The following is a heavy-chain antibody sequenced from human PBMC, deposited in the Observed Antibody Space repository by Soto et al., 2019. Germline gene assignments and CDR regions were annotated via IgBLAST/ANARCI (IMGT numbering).Heavy chain of an antibody. J-gene: IGHJ4*02. CDR1: GGSISSYY. Sequence: SETLSLTCTVSGGSISSYYWSWIRQPPGKGLEWIGYIYYSGSTNYNPSLKSRVTISVDTSKNQFSLKLSSVTAADTAVYYCARHFGSSWDVNYFDYWGQGTLVTVSS. D-gene: IGHD6-13*01. CDR3: ARHFGSSWDVNYFDY. CDR2: IYYSGST. V-gene: IGHV4-59*08.